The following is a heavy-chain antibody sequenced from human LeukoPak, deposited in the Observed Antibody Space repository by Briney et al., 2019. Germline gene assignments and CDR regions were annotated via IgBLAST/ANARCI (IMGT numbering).Heavy chain of an antibody. CDR1: GFTFSSYA. D-gene: IGHD3-3*01. V-gene: IGHV3-23*01. Sequence: GGSLRLSCAASGFTFSSYAMNWVRQAPGKGLEWVSAISGIGGSTYYADSVEGRFSISRDNSKNTLYLQMNSLRAEDTAVYYCVKPHLDDFWSGYLDYWGQGTLVTVSS. CDR2: ISGIGGST. CDR3: VKPHLDDFWSGYLDY. J-gene: IGHJ4*02.